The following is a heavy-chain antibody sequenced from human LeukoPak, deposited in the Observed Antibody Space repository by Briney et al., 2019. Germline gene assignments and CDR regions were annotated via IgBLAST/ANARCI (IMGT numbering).Heavy chain of an antibody. CDR1: GYTFTGYY. CDR3: ARSASIVVVTAMDY. D-gene: IGHD2-21*02. CDR2: INPNSGGT. Sequence: ASVKVSCKASGYTFTGYYMHWVRQAPGQGLEWMGWINPNSGGTNYAQKFRGRVAMTRDTSISTAYMELSRLRSNDTAVYYCARSASIVVVTAMDYWGQGTLVTVSP. V-gene: IGHV1-2*02. J-gene: IGHJ4*02.